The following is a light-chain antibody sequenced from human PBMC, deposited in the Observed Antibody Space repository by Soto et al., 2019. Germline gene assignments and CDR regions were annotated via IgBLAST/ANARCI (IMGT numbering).Light chain of an antibody. CDR1: SSNIGAGYN. V-gene: IGLV1-40*01. CDR2: DYS. J-gene: IGLJ3*02. Sequence: QSALTQPPSVSGAPGQRVTISCSGSSSNIGAGYNVHWYQQLPGTAPKLLISDYSSRPSGVPDRFSGSKSDTSASLAITGLQAEDEADYYCQSYDSSLSGWVFGGGTQLTVL. CDR3: QSYDSSLSGWV.